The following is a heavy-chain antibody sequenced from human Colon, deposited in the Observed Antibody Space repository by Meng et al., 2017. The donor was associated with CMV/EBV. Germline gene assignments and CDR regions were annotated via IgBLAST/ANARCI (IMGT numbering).Heavy chain of an antibody. CDR2: ISYDGSNK. CDR3: ARSYSSGWYFLS. J-gene: IGHJ4*02. V-gene: IGHV3-30-3*01. D-gene: IGHD6-19*01. CDR1: GFIFSSYS. Sequence: GGSLRLSCVASGFIFSSYSMHWVRQAPGKGLEWVAVISYDGSNKYYADSVKGRSTISRDNPKNTLYVQMNSLRPEDTAVYYCARSYSSGWYFLSWGPGTLVTVSS.